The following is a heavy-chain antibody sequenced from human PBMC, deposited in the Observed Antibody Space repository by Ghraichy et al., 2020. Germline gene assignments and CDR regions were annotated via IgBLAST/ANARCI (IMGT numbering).Heavy chain of an antibody. V-gene: IGHV3-33*01. CDR2: IWYDGSNK. CDR3: ASDFGLRFLEWPIDY. J-gene: IGHJ4*02. Sequence: LSLTCAASGFTFSSYGMHWVRQAPGKGLEWVAVIWYDGSNKYYADSVKGRFTISRDNSKNTLYLQMNSLRAEDTAVYYCASDFGLRFLEWPIDYWGQGTLVTVSS. D-gene: IGHD3-3*01. CDR1: GFTFSSYG.